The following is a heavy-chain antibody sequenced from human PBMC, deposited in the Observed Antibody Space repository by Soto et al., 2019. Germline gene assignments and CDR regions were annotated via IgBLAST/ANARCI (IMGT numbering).Heavy chain of an antibody. CDR3: TTEDPELLWFGELPRPFDY. V-gene: IGHV3-15*07. CDR1: GFTFSNAW. CDR2: IKSKTDGGTT. J-gene: IGHJ4*02. D-gene: IGHD3-10*01. Sequence: EVQLVESGGGLVKPGGSLRLSCAASGFTFSNAWMNWVRQAPGKGLEWVARIKSKTDGGTTDDAAPVKGRFNISRDDSNNTLYLQMNSLETEDTAVYYCTTEDPELLWFGELPRPFDYWGQGTLVTVSS.